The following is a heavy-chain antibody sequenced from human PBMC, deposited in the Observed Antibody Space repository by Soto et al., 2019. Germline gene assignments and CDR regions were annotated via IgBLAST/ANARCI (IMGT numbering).Heavy chain of an antibody. CDR1: GFTFSSYG. CDR2: IWYDGSNK. CDR3: ARGAHTARLDY. J-gene: IGHJ4*02. D-gene: IGHD5-18*01. V-gene: IGHV3-33*01. Sequence: GGSLRLSCAASGFTFSSYGMHWVRQAPGKGLEWVAVIWYDGSNKYYADSVKGRFTISRDNSKNTLYLQMNSLRAEDTAVYYCARGAHTARLDYWGQGTLVTVSS.